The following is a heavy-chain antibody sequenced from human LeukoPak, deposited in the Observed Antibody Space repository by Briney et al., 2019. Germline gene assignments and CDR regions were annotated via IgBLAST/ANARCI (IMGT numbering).Heavy chain of an antibody. D-gene: IGHD2-21*02. J-gene: IGHJ4*02. V-gene: IGHV3-7*01. CDR3: ARDFGTIVVVTAIVD. CDR1: GFTFSSYA. CDR2: IKPDGSEK. Sequence: GGSLRLSCAAYGFTFSSYAMSWVRQAPGRGLEWVANIKPDGSEKYYVDSVKGRFTISRDNAKNSLYLQMNSLRAEDTAVYYCARDFGTIVVVTAIVDWGQGTLVTVSS.